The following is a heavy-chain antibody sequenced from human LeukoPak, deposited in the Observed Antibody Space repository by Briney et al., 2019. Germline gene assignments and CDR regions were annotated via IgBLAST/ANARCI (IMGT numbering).Heavy chain of an antibody. CDR2: ISGSGGST. CDR3: ARFCSGGSCYRDY. D-gene: IGHD2-15*01. V-gene: IGHV3-23*01. Sequence: GGSLRLSCAASGFTFSSYAMSWVRQAPGKGLEWVSAISGSGGSTYYADSVKGRFTISRDNSKNTLYLQMNSLRAEDTAVYYCARFCSGGSCYRDYWGQGTPVTVSS. J-gene: IGHJ4*02. CDR1: GFTFSSYA.